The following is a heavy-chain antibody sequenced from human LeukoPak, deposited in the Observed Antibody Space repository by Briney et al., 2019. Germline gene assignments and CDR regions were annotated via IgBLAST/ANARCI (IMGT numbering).Heavy chain of an antibody. Sequence: PSETLSLTCTVSGGSISSYYWSWNRQPPGKGLEWIGYIYYSGSTNYNPSLKSRVTISVDTSKNQFSLKLSSVTAADTAVYYCARSVAPYNWFDPWGQGTLVTVSS. CDR3: ARSVAPYNWFDP. CDR1: GGSISSYY. J-gene: IGHJ5*02. V-gene: IGHV4-59*01. CDR2: IYYSGST.